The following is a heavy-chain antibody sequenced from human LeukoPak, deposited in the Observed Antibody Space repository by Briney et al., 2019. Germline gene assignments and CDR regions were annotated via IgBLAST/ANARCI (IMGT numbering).Heavy chain of an antibody. CDR1: GFTFSSYG. CDR2: ISYDGSNK. CDR3: AQAWRWLQLNY. Sequence: GRSLRLSCAASGFTFSSYGMHWVRQAPGKGLEWVAVISYDGSNKYYADSVKGRFTISRDNSMNTLYLQMNSLRDDGTAVYYCAQAWRWLQLNYWGQGTLVTVSS. D-gene: IGHD5-24*01. V-gene: IGHV3-30*18. J-gene: IGHJ4*02.